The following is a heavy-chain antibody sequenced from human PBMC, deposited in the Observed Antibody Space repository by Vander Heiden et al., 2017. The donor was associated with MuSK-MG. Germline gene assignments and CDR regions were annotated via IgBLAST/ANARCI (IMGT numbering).Heavy chain of an antibody. D-gene: IGHD6-19*01. CDR3: ARVPYEVAGPFDY. CDR2: ISSSSSYI. V-gene: IGHV3-21*01. Sequence: EVQLVESGGGLVKPGGSLRLSCAASGFTFSSYSMNWVRQAPGKGLEWVSSISSSSSYIYYADSVKGRFTISRDNAKNSLYLQMNSLRAEDTAVYYCARVPYEVAGPFDYWGQGTLVTVSS. CDR1: GFTFSSYS. J-gene: IGHJ4*02.